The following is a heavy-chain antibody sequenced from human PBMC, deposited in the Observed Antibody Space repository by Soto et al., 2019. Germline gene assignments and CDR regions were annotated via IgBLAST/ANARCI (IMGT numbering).Heavy chain of an antibody. CDR3: ARVLRRSSWEDDY. J-gene: IGHJ4*02. V-gene: IGHV4-31*03. CDR2: IYYSGST. Sequence: QVQLQESGPGLVKPSQTLSLTCTVSGGSISSGGYYWSWIRQHPGKGLEWIGYIYYSGSTYYNPSLKGRCTISVDTSKNQFSLKLSSVTAADTAVYYCARVLRRSSWEDDYWGQGTLVTVSS. CDR1: GGSISSGGYY. D-gene: IGHD1-26*01.